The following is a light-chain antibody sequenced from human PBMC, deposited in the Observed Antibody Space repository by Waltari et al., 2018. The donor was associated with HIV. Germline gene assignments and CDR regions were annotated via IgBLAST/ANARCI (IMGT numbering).Light chain of an antibody. CDR1: RSNIGSKT. J-gene: IGLJ2*01. V-gene: IGLV1-44*01. Sequence: QSVLTQPPSASGTPGQRVTISCSGSRSNIGSKTVNWYQQLPGTAPKLLIYSTDQRPSGVPDRFFGSKSGTSASLAISGLQSEDEAGYYCAAWDVSLNGLVFGGGTKLTVL. CDR3: AAWDVSLNGLV. CDR2: STD.